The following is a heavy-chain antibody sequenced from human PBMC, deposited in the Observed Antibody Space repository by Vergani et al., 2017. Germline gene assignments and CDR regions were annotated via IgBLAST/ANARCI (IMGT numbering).Heavy chain of an antibody. D-gene: IGHD3-3*01. CDR1: GFTFDDYG. CDR3: AKDHYDFWSGYPNLSPFDL. Sequence: EVQLWDSGGGLAQPGGSLRLSCVASGFTFDDYGMSWVRQAQGKGLEWVSGISWNSGSIGYADSVKGRFTISRDNAKNSLYLQMNSLRAEDTALYYCAKDHYDFWSGYPNLSPFDLWGRGTLVTVSS. V-gene: IGHV3-9*01. CDR2: ISWNSGSI. J-gene: IGHJ2*01.